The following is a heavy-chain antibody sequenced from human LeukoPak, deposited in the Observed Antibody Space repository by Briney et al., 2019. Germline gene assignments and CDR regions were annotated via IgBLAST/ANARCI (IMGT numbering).Heavy chain of an antibody. Sequence: GGSLRLSCAASGFTFSNAWMNWVRQAPGKGLEWISYISSSATTIHYADSVKGRFTISRDNAKKSVCLQMNSLRVEDTAVYYCARGGISFAYWGQGTLVTVSS. CDR2: ISSSATTI. CDR3: ARGGISFAY. V-gene: IGHV3-48*03. J-gene: IGHJ4*02. CDR1: GFTFSNAW.